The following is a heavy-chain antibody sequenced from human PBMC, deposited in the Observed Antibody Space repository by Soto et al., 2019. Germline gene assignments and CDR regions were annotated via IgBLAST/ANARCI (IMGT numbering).Heavy chain of an antibody. D-gene: IGHD3-3*01. CDR3: ARMSRRIRIFGVDYYYYGMDV. V-gene: IGHV2-70*01. J-gene: IGHJ6*02. CDR1: GFSLSTSGMC. CDR2: IDWDDDK. Sequence: SGPTLVNRTQTLTLTCTFSGFSLSTSGMCVSWIRQPPGKALEWLALIDWDDDKYYSTSLKTRLTISKDTSKNQVVLTMTNRDHVDTATYYCARMSRRIRIFGVDYYYYGMDVWGQGT.